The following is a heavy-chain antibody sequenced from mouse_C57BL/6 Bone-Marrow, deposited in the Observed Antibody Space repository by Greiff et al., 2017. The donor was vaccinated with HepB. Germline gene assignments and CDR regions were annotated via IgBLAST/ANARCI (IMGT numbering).Heavy chain of an antibody. V-gene: IGHV1-81*01. CDR1: GYTFTSYG. Sequence: QVHVKQSGAELARPGASVKLSCKASGYTFTSYGISWVKQRTGQGLEWIGEIYPRSGNTYYNEKFKGKATLTADKSSSTAYMELRSLTSEDSAVYFCAREEDFYYGSSPYYFDYWGQGTTLTVSS. J-gene: IGHJ2*01. D-gene: IGHD1-1*01. CDR2: IYPRSGNT. CDR3: AREEDFYYGSSPYYFDY.